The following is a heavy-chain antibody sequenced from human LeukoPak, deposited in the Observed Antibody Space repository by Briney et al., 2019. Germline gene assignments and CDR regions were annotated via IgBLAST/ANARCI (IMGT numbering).Heavy chain of an antibody. CDR2: IKQDGSET. J-gene: IGHJ5*02. CDR3: ANSYYYNNSARFDP. D-gene: IGHD3-22*01. V-gene: IGHV3-7*01. Sequence: GGSLRLSCAASGFTFSSYSMNWVRQAPGKGLEWVANIKQDGSETYYVDAVKGRFTISRDDAKNSLYLQMNSLRVEDTAVYYCANSYYYNNSARFDPWGQGTLVTVSS. CDR1: GFTFSSYS.